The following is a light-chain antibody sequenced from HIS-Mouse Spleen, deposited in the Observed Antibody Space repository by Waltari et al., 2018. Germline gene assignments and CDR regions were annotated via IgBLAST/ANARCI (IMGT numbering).Light chain of an antibody. CDR3: YSTDSSGNHRV. V-gene: IGLV3-10*01. CDR1: ALPKKY. Sequence: SYELTQPPSVSVSPGQTARITCSGEALPKKYASWYQQKSGQAPVLVIDEDSKRPSGIPERFSGSSSGTMATLTISGAQVEDEADYYCYSTDSSGNHRVFGGGTKLTVL. CDR2: EDS. J-gene: IGLJ2*01.